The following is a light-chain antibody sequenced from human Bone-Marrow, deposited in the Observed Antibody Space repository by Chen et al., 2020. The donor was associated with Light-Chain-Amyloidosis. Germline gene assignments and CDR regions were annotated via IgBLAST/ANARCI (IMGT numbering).Light chain of an antibody. CDR1: SSDVGGYDI. Sequence: QSALTQPASVTGSPGQSITISCPGTSSDVGGYDIVSWYRQHPGKAPKLLIFEVTKRPSGVSNRFSGSKSGNTASLTISGLRTEDAADYYCCAYRGGSFPYVFGPGTKVTVL. J-gene: IGLJ1*01. V-gene: IGLV2-23*02. CDR3: CAYRGGSFPYV. CDR2: EVT.